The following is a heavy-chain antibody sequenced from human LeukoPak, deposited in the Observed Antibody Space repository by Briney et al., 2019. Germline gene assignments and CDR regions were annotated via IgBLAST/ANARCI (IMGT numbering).Heavy chain of an antibody. CDR3: ARDPNSVIGTTNPFDY. Sequence: GSLRLSCAASGFTFSSYTMHWVRQAPGKGLEWVAVISYDGSNIYYADSVKGRFTISRDNSKKTLWLQLNSLRAEDTAVYYCARDPNSVIGTTNPFDYWGQGALVTVSS. CDR2: ISYDGSNI. V-gene: IGHV3-30-3*01. J-gene: IGHJ4*02. CDR1: GFTFSSYT. D-gene: IGHD1-7*01.